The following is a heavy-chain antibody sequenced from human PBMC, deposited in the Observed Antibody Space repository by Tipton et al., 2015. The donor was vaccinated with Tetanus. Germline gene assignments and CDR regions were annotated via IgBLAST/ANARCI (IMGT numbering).Heavy chain of an antibody. CDR1: GGSFSGYY. V-gene: IGHV4-34*01. CDR2: IHPSGTT. D-gene: IGHD3-3*01. J-gene: IGHJ4*02. CDR3: ARTSGYMYSDC. Sequence: TLSLTCAVYGGSFSGYYWSWIRQSPGKGLEWIGEIHPSGTTYYNPSLKSRVAMSVDTSKNQLSLRLNSVTSADTAVYYCARTSGYMYSDCWGQGTLVTVSS.